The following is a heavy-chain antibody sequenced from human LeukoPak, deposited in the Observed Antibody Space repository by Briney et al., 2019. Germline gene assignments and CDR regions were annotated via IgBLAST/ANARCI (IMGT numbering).Heavy chain of an antibody. V-gene: IGHV1-2*02. D-gene: IGHD3-10*01. CDR2: INPNSGDT. J-gene: IGHJ2*01. CDR3: ARDSGFYGSGTYSLGYWYFHL. Sequence: GSVRDSCKASGYTLTGYYMHWVRQAPGQGLEWMGWINPNSGDTHYARNFQGRVTLTRDTSISTAYMELSSLRSDDTAVYYCARDSGFYGSGTYSLGYWYFHLWGRGNLVAVSS. CDR1: GYTLTGYY.